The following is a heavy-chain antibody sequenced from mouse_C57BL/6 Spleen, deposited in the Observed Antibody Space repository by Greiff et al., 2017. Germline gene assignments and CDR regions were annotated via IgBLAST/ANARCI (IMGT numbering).Heavy chain of an antibody. J-gene: IGHJ4*01. CDR1: GYAFSSYW. Sequence: QVQLQQSGAELVKPGASVKISCKASGYAFSSYWMNWVKQRHGKGLEWIGQIYPGDGDTNYNGKFKGKATLTADKSSSTAYMPLSSLTSEDSAVYFCARGNKGDYAMDYWGQGTSVTVSS. D-gene: IGHD1-3*01. CDR2: IYPGDGDT. V-gene: IGHV1-80*01. CDR3: ARGNKGDYAMDY.